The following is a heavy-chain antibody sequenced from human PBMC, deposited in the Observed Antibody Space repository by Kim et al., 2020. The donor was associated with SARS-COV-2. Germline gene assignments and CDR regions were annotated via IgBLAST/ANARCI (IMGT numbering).Heavy chain of an antibody. CDR3: ARADTRYYYYSMDV. V-gene: IGHV4-39*07. CDR1: GGSITSGSDY. Sequence: SETLSLTCTVSGGSITSGSDYWGWIRQPPGKGLEWIVSIFYTGSTYYNPSLKSRVTISVDTSKNQFSLKVSSVTAADTAVYYCARADTRYYYYSMDVWGQGTTVTVSS. D-gene: IGHD5-18*01. J-gene: IGHJ6*02. CDR2: IFYTGST.